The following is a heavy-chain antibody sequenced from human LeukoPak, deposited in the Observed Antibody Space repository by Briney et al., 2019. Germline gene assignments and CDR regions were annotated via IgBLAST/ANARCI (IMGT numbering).Heavy chain of an antibody. CDR1: GGSISSYY. V-gene: IGHV4-4*07. Sequence: SETLSLTCTVSGGSISSYYWSWIRQPAGKGLEWIGRIYTNGSTNYNPSLKSRVTISVDKSKNQFSLKLSSVTAADTAVYYCARVRRDGYLFDYWGQGTLVTVSS. J-gene: IGHJ4*02. CDR2: IYTNGST. CDR3: ARVRRDGYLFDY. D-gene: IGHD5-24*01.